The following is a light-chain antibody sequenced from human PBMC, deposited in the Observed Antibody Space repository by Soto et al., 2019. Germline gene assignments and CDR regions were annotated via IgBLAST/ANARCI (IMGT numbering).Light chain of an antibody. Sequence: DIQMTQSPSTLSAAVGDRVTITCRASQNINNWLAWFQQKPGKAPKLLIYETSILQSGVPSKFSGSGSGTDFTLTISSLQPEDCAIYFCQQANSFPITFGQGTRREIK. J-gene: IGKJ5*01. CDR3: QQANSFPIT. V-gene: IGKV1-5*03. CDR1: QNINNW. CDR2: ETS.